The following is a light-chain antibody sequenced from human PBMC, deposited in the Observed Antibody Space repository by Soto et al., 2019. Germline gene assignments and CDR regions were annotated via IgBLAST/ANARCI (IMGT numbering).Light chain of an antibody. CDR2: GAS. V-gene: IGKV3-20*01. CDR3: QQYGSSPT. Sequence: EIVLTQSPGTLSLSPGERATLSCRASQSVRSSYLAWYQQKPGQAPRLLIYGASSRATGIPDRFSGSGSGTDFTLNISRLEPEDFAVYYCQQYGSSPTFGQGTKVEIK. J-gene: IGKJ1*01. CDR1: QSVRSSY.